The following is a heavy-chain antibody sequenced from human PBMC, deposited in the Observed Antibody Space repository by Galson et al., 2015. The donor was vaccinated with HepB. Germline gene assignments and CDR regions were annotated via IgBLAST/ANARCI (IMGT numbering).Heavy chain of an antibody. Sequence: SLRLSCAASGFTVSRIYMSWVRQAPGKGLEWVSVIYSGGTTYYADSVTGRFTISRHNSKNTPYLQMNSLRAEDTAVYYCARDYYGSGSYPYGAFDIWGQGTMVTVSS. V-gene: IGHV3-53*04. D-gene: IGHD3-10*01. CDR1: GFTVSRIY. CDR2: IYSGGTT. CDR3: ARDYYGSGSYPYGAFDI. J-gene: IGHJ3*02.